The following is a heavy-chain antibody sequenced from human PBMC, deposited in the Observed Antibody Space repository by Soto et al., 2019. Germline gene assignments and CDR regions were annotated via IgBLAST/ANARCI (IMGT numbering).Heavy chain of an antibody. V-gene: IGHV1-3*01. J-gene: IGHJ6*02. CDR1: GYTFTSYA. CDR3: ARDQGGSSSGYYYYYGMDV. Sequence: GASVKVSCKASGYTFTSYAMHWVRQAPGQRLEWMGWINAGNGNTKYSQKFQGRVTITRDTSASTAYMELSSLRSEDTAVYYCARDQGGSSSGYYYYYGMDVWGQGTTVTVSS. CDR2: INAGNGNT. D-gene: IGHD6-6*01.